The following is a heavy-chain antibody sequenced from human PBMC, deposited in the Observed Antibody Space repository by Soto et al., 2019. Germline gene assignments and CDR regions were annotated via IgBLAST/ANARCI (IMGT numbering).Heavy chain of an antibody. J-gene: IGHJ6*02. D-gene: IGHD6-6*01. CDR1: GFTFDDYA. CDR3: AKDKVYSTSNGMDV. CDR2: LSWNSGIL. V-gene: IGHV3-9*01. Sequence: SLRLSCAGSGFTFDDYAMHWVRQAPGKGLEWVSGLSWNSGILGYADSVKGRFTISRDNAKNSLYLQMNSLRAEDTALYYCAKDKVYSTSNGMDVWGQGTTVTVSS.